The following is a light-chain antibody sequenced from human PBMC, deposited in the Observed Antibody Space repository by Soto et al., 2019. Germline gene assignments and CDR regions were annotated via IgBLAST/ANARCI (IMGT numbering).Light chain of an antibody. Sequence: DIQMTQSPSTLSASVGDRVTITCRASQSISDWLACYQQRPGKAPKLLIYDVSTLESGVPSRFSGSGSGTEFTRTSSILQADDFASYYCQQYNSYITFGPGTKVDFK. J-gene: IGKJ3*01. CDR3: QQYNSYIT. CDR2: DVS. CDR1: QSISDW. V-gene: IGKV1-5*01.